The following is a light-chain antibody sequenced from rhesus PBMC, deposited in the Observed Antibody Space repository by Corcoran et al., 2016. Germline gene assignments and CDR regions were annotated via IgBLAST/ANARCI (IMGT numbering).Light chain of an antibody. CDR2: KAS. CDR3: LQYSSSTFT. CDR1: QGISSW. V-gene: IGKV1-22*01. J-gene: IGKJ3*01. Sequence: DIQMNQSPSSLSASVGDKVTITCRASQGISSWLAWYQQKPGKAPKLLIYKASNLQRGVTSRVRGSGARTDVTLTISSLQPEDLTTYYCLQYSSSTFTFGPVTKLDIK.